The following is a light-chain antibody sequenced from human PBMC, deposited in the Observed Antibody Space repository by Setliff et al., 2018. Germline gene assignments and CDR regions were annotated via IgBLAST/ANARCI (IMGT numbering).Light chain of an antibody. CDR1: SSDVGGYDY. Sequence: QSVLTQPASVSGSPGQSITNSCTGSSSDVGGYDYVSWYQHHPGRAPKFMIYDVIKRPSGVSNRFSGSKSGNTASLTISGLQAEDEADYYCFSYTSSSSYVFGSGTKV. CDR3: FSYTSSSSYV. CDR2: DVI. J-gene: IGLJ1*01. V-gene: IGLV2-14*03.